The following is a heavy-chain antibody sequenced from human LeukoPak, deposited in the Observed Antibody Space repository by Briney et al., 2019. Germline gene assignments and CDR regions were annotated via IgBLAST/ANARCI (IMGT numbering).Heavy chain of an antibody. D-gene: IGHD3-22*01. CDR3: ARDRLGDYDHSGYYDK. CDR1: GFTFSDHY. Sequence: PGGSLRLSCAASGFTFSDHYMSWLRQAPGKGLEWVAYICDSGRAVYYADSVEGRFHISRDNAKNSVYLQMNHLRPEDTAVYYCARDRLGDYDHSGYYDKWGQGTLVTVSS. J-gene: IGHJ4*02. CDR2: ICDSGRAV. V-gene: IGHV3-11*01.